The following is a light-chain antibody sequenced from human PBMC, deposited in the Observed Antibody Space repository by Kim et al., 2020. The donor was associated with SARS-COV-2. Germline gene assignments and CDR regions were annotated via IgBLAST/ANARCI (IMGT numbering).Light chain of an antibody. CDR3: LQDYNYPFT. Sequence: AIQMTQSPSFLSASVGDRVTITCRASQGIRNDLGWYQLKPGKAPKLLIYAASSLQSGVPSRFSGSGSGTDFTLTISSLQPEDFATYYCLQDYNYPFTFGPGTKVDIK. J-gene: IGKJ3*01. CDR2: AAS. V-gene: IGKV1-6*01. CDR1: QGIRND.